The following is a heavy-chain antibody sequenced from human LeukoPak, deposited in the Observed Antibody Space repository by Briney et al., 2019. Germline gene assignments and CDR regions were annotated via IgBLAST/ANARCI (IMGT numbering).Heavy chain of an antibody. CDR2: IKQDGSEK. CDR1: GFTFSGYW. V-gene: IGHV3-7*01. Sequence: GGSLRLSCAASGFTFSGYWMSWVRQAPGKGLEWVANIKQDGSEKYYVDSVKGRFTISRDNAKNSLYLQMNSLRVEDTAVYYCARPAIMMATIPTGAFDIWGQGTMVTVSS. J-gene: IGHJ3*02. CDR3: ARPAIMMATIPTGAFDI. D-gene: IGHD5-24*01.